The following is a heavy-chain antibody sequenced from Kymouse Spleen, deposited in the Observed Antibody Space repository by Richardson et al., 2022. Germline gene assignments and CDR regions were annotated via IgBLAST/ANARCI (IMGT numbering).Heavy chain of an antibody. D-gene: IGHD1-1*01,IGHD1-14*01,IGHD1-20*01. Sequence: QVQLQQWGAGLLKPSETLSLTCAVYGGSFSGYYWSWIRQPPGKGLEWIGEINHSGSTNYNPSLKSRVTISVDTSKNQFSLKLSSVTAADTAVYYCARGAGGTLYYYGMDVWGQGTTVTVSS. CDR1: GGSFSGYY. CDR3: ARGAGGTLYYYGMDV. V-gene: IGHV4-34*01. CDR2: INHSGST. J-gene: IGHJ6*02.